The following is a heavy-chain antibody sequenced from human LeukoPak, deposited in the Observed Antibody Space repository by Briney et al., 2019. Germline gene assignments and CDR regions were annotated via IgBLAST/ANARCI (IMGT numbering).Heavy chain of an antibody. D-gene: IGHD6-19*01. J-gene: IGHJ6*02. CDR1: GYTFTGYY. Sequence: ASVKVSSKASGYTFTGYYMHWVRQAPGQGLEWMGWINPNSGGTNYAQKFQGWVTMTRDTSISTAYMELSRLRSDDTAVYYCARDRESVAGTGIYYYGMDVWGQGTTVTVSS. CDR2: INPNSGGT. CDR3: ARDRESVAGTGIYYYGMDV. V-gene: IGHV1-2*04.